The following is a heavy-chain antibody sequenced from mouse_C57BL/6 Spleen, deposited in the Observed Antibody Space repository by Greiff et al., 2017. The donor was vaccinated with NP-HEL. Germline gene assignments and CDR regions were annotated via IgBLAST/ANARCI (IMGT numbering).Heavy chain of an antibody. CDR2: INPGSGGT. V-gene: IGHV1-54*01. CDR3: ARWGDYEGY. CDR1: GYAFTNYL. Sequence: QVQLQQSGAELVRPGTSVKVSCKASGYAFTNYLIEWVKQRPGQGLEWIGVINPGSGGTNYNEKFKGKATLTADKSSSTAYMQLSSRTSEDSAVYLCARWGDYEGYWGQGTTLTVSS. J-gene: IGHJ2*01. D-gene: IGHD2-4*01.